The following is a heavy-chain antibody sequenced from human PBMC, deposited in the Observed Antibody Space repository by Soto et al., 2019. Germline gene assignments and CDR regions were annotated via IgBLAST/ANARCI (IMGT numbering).Heavy chain of an antibody. V-gene: IGHV4-59*11. CDR2: ISYSGYT. CDR3: ARTTEKDGKEGLDY. Sequence: PSETLSLTCSVSGASFRDHYWTWIRQPPGKGLEWIGYISYSGYTNYKPSLKSRLTMSVDMSKNQFSLKLNSLTAADTAVYYCARTTEKDGKEGLDYWGQGTLVTVSS. J-gene: IGHJ4*02. D-gene: IGHD4-4*01. CDR1: GASFRDHY.